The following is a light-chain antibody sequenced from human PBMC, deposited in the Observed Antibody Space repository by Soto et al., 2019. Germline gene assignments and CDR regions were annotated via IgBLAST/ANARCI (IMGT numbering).Light chain of an antibody. V-gene: IGLV2-14*01. CDR2: EVR. CDR3: SSKTSSSPYV. J-gene: IGLJ1*01. Sequence: SVLTQPPYASGSPGQSVTISCTGTSSEVGGYDRVSWFQQHPGKAPQLMIYEVRNLPSGVSNRFSGSKSGNTDSLTISGLQAADDADYYCSSKTSSSPYVFGTGNKVTVL. CDR1: SSEVGGYDR.